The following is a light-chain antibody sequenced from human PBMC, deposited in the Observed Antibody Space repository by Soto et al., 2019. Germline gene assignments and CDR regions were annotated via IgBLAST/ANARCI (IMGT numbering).Light chain of an antibody. V-gene: IGKV3-15*01. Sequence: EIVMTQSPATLSVSPGERATLSCRASQSVSSNLAWYQQKPGQAPRLLIYGASTRATGIPGRVSGSGSGTEFTLTISSLQSEDFAVYYCQQYNNWPPLTFGQGTRLEIK. J-gene: IGKJ5*01. CDR3: QQYNNWPPLT. CDR2: GAS. CDR1: QSVSSN.